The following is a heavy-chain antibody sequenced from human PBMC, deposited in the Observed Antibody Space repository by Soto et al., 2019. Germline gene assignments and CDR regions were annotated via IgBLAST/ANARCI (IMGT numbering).Heavy chain of an antibody. CDR1: GFTFSSYA. Sequence: EVQLLESGGGLVRPGGSLRLSCAASGFTFSSYAMSWVRQAPGKGLEWVSTISGSDGRTYSTDSVKGRFTISRDNSRNTAYLQMNSLRVEDTAVYYCSKGVSQYTHLALFDYWGRGTLVTVSS. D-gene: IGHD2-2*02. J-gene: IGHJ4*02. V-gene: IGHV3-23*01. CDR2: ISGSDGRT. CDR3: SKGVSQYTHLALFDY.